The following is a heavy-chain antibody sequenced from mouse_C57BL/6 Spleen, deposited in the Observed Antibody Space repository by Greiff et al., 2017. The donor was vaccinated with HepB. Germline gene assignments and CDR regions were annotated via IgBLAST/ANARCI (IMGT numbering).Heavy chain of an antibody. CDR2: IYPRSGNT. J-gene: IGHJ2*01. CDR3: ARDDDYYGSSPFDY. CDR1: GYTFTSYG. D-gene: IGHD1-1*01. Sequence: QVHVKQSGAELARPGASVKLSCKASGYTFTSYGISWVKQRTGQGLEWIGEIYPRSGNTYYNEKFKGKATLTADKSSSTAYMELRSLTSEDSAVYFCARDDDYYGSSPFDYWGQGTTLTVSS. V-gene: IGHV1-81*01.